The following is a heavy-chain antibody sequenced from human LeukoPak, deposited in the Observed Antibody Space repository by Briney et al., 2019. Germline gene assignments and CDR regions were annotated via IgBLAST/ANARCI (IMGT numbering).Heavy chain of an antibody. J-gene: IGHJ4*02. CDR3: ARARRFGELLYIAGY. V-gene: IGHV1-2*02. D-gene: IGHD3-10*01. Sequence: ASVKVSCKASGYTFTGYYMHWVRQAPGQGLEWMGWINPNSGGTNYAQKFQGRVTMTRDTSISTAYMELSRLRSDDTAVYYCARARRFGELLYIAGYWGQGTLVTVSS. CDR1: GYTFTGYY. CDR2: INPNSGGT.